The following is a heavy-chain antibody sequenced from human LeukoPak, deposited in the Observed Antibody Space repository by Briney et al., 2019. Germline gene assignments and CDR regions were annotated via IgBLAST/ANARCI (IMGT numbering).Heavy chain of an antibody. V-gene: IGHV3-30*04. CDR3: AKDLIHIAVAGTTPYYYYTVWTS. CDR2: ISYDGSDK. CDR1: GFNFRNYA. J-gene: IGHJ6*04. D-gene: IGHD6-19*01. Sequence: GGSLRLSCSASGFNFRNYAMHCVRQSPGKGRDGVAVISYDGSDKYYADYVKGRFTISRDNSKNTLYLQMNSLRAEDTAVCYCAKDLIHIAVAGTTPYYYYTVWTSGAKGPRSPSPQ.